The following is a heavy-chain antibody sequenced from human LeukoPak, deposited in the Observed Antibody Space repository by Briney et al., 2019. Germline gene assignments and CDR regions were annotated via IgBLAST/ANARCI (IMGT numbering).Heavy chain of an antibody. J-gene: IGHJ5*02. D-gene: IGHD1-26*01. V-gene: IGHV1-2*02. Sequence: GASVKVSCKASGDTFTTYYMHWVRQAPGQGLEWMGWINPNSDGTYYAQKFQGRVTMTRDTSITTAYMELTRLRSDDTAVYYCARADWELHRWFDPWGQGTLVTVSS. CDR2: INPNSDGT. CDR1: GDTFTTYY. CDR3: ARADWELHRWFDP.